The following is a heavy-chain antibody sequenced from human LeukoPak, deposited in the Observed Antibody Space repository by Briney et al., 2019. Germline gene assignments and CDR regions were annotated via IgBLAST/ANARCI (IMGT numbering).Heavy chain of an antibody. V-gene: IGHV3-23*01. D-gene: IGHD4-23*01. CDR2: ISGSAGST. CDR3: VKDRSLDGGNSNGYFDS. J-gene: IGHJ4*02. CDR1: GFTFSSYA. Sequence: AGGSLRLSCAASGFTFSSYAMNWVRQAPGKGLEWVSIISGSAGSTYYADSVKGRFTISRDNSKNTLFLQMNSLRAEDTAVYYCVKDRSLDGGNSNGYFDSWGQGTLVTVSS.